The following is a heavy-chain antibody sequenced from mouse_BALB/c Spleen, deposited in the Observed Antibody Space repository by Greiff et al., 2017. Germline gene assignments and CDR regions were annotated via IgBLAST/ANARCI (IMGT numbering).Heavy chain of an antibody. D-gene: IGHD1-1*01. CDR1: GDSITSGY. J-gene: IGHJ1*01. CDR2: ISYSGST. Sequence: EVQLQQSGPSLVKPSQTLSLTCSVTGDSITSGYWNWIRKFPGNKLEYMGYISYSGSTYYNPSLKSRISITRDTSKNQYYLQLNSVTTEDTATYYCARRRSVIGSSDWYFDVWGAGTTVTVSS. V-gene: IGHV3-8*02. CDR3: ARRRSVIGSSDWYFDV.